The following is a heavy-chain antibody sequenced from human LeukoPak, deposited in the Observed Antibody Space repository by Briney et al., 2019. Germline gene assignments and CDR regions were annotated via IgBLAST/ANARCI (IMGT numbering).Heavy chain of an antibody. CDR1: GFIFRSYW. D-gene: IGHD1-7*01. CDR2: IKQDGSER. V-gene: IGHV3-7*01. J-gene: IGHJ4*02. CDR3: ASRAGKPGNTPWCFDY. Sequence: GGSLRLSCAASGFIFRSYWMVLVRQAPGKGPEWVANIKQDGSERNYVDSVKGRFTIARDNTKNSLYLQMTSLRGEDTAVYYCASRAGKPGNTPWCFDYWGQGALVTVSS.